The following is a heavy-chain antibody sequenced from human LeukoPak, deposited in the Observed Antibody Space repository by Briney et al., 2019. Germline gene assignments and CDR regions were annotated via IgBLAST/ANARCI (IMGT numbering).Heavy chain of an antibody. CDR2: IIPILGIA. Sequence: ASVKVSCKASVGTFSSYAISWVRQAPGQGLEWMGRIIPILGIANYAQKFQGRVTITADKSTSTAYMELSSLRSEDTAVYYCARVGGWGFSYGDSEDDAFDIWGQGTMVTVSS. CDR3: ARVGGWGFSYGDSEDDAFDI. V-gene: IGHV1-69*04. J-gene: IGHJ3*02. D-gene: IGHD4-17*01. CDR1: VGTFSSYA.